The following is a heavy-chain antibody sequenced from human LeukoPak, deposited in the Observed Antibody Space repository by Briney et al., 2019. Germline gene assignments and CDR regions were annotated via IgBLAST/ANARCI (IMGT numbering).Heavy chain of an antibody. CDR1: GFTISSNY. J-gene: IGHJ6*02. V-gene: IGHV3-66*04. D-gene: IGHD6-13*01. CDR2: LYSGGGT. Sequence: PGGSLRLSCAASGFTISSNYMSWVRQAPGKGLEWVSILYSGGGTYYADSVKGRFTISRDNSKNTLYLQMNSLRAEDTAVYYCARPGSSWYYYYGLDVWGQGTTVTVSS. CDR3: ARPGSSWYYYYGLDV.